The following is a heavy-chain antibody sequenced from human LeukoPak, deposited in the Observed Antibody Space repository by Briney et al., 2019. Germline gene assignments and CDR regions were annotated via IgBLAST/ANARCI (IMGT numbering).Heavy chain of an antibody. CDR1: GFTFTSYA. V-gene: IGHV3-30*04. CDR3: VRDRDTSGWLY. J-gene: IGHJ4*02. Sequence: PGRSLRLSCAASGFTFTSYAFHWVRQAPGKGLEWVTVISHDDKNRYYADSVKGRFTISRDNSKNTVYLQMNSLRVEDTAVYFCVRDRDTSGWLYWGQGTLSPPPQ. D-gene: IGHD6-19*01. CDR2: ISHDDKNR.